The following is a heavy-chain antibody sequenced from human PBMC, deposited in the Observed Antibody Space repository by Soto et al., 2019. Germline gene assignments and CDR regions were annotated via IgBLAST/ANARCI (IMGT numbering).Heavy chain of an antibody. J-gene: IGHJ4*02. V-gene: IGHV4-39*07. D-gene: IGHD5-18*01. CDR1: GGSISSSSYY. CDR3: ARGKRYSYGEFDY. Sequence: SETLSLTCTVSGGSISSSSYYWGWIRQPPGKGLEWIGSIYYSGSTYYNPSLKSRVTISVDTSKNQFSLKLSSVTAADTAVYYCARGKRYSYGEFDYWGQGTLVTVSS. CDR2: IYYSGST.